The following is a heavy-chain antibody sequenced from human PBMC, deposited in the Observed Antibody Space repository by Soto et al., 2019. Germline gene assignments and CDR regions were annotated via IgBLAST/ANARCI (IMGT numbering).Heavy chain of an antibody. D-gene: IGHD2-2*02. CDR3: AREGGGYCSSTSCYRNWFDP. CDR2: ISAYNGNT. CDR1: GYTFTSYG. V-gene: IGHV1-18*01. J-gene: IGHJ5*02. Sequence: ASVKVSCKASGYTFTSYGISWVRQAPGQGLEWMGWISAYNGNTNYAQKLQGRVTMTTDTSTSTAYMELRSLRSDDTAVYYCAREGGGYCSSTSCYRNWFDPWGQGTLVTVSS.